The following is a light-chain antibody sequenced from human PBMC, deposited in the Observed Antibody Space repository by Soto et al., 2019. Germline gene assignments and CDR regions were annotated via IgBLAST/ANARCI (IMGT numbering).Light chain of an antibody. CDR1: SSDVGAYDY. Sequence: QSVLTQPPSASGSPGQSVTISCTGTSSDVGAYDYVSWYQQPPGKAPKLIIYDVSKRPSGVPDRFSASKSGNTASLTVSGLQAEDEADYYCSSYGGSNNYVLFGGGTKVTVL. CDR2: DVS. J-gene: IGLJ2*01. CDR3: SSYGGSNNYVL. V-gene: IGLV2-8*01.